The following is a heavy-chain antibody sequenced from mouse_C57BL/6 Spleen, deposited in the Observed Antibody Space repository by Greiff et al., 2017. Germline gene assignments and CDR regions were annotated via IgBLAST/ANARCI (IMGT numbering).Heavy chain of an antibody. CDR1: GYTFTSYW. CDR3: ARMGYYYGSSPRFDY. D-gene: IGHD1-1*01. Sequence: QVQLKQPGAELVKPGASVKMSCKASGYTFTSYWITWVKQRPGQGLEWIGDIYPGSGSTNYNEKFKSKATLTVDTSSSTAYMQLSSLTSEDSAVYYCARMGYYYGSSPRFDYWGQGTTLTVSS. J-gene: IGHJ2*01. CDR2: IYPGSGST. V-gene: IGHV1-55*01.